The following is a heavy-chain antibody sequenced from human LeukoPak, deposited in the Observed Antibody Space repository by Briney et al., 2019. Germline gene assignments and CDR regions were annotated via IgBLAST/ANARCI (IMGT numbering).Heavy chain of an antibody. CDR3: ARRWYDSSGYSRHFDY. CDR1: GYSFTTYW. Sequence: RGESLKISCKGSGYSFTTYWIGWVRQMPGKGLEWMGNIYPGDSDTRYSPSFQGQVTISADKSITTAYLQWSSLRASDTAIYYCARRWYDSSGYSRHFDYWGQGTLVTVPS. J-gene: IGHJ4*02. D-gene: IGHD3-22*01. CDR2: IYPGDSDT. V-gene: IGHV5-51*01.